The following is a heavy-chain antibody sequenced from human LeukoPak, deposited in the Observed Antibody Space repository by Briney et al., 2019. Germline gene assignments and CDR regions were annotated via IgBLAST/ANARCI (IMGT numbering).Heavy chain of an antibody. D-gene: IGHD3-10*01. Sequence: RSETLSLTCTVSGYSISSGYYWGWIRQPPGKGLEWIGSIFHSGTTYSNPSLQGRVTLSVDTSKNQFSLNLTSVTAADMAVYYCASPNGVSIDYWGQGILVTVSS. CDR1: GYSISSGYY. CDR2: IFHSGTT. CDR3: ASPNGVSIDY. V-gene: IGHV4-38-2*02. J-gene: IGHJ4*02.